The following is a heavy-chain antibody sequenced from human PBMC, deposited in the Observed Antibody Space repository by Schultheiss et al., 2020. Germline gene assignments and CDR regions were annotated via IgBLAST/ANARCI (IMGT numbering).Heavy chain of an antibody. V-gene: IGHV4-39*07. CDR2: IYYSGST. D-gene: IGHD1-26*01. CDR1: GGSISSSSYY. J-gene: IGHJ6*04. Sequence: SETLSLTCTVSGGSISSSSYYWGWIRQTPGKGLEWIGSIYYSGSTYYNPSLKSRVTISVDTSKNQFSLKLSSVTAADTAVYYCARVREATHYYYGMDVWGKGTTVTVSS. CDR3: ARVREATHYYYGMDV.